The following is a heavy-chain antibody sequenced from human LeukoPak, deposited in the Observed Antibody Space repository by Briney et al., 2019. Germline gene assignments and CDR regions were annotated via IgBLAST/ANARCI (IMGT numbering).Heavy chain of an antibody. CDR3: AKDVTSGSYYADFDY. J-gene: IGHJ4*02. Sequence: GGSLRLSCAASGFTFSSYGMHWVRQAPGEGLEWVAFIRYDGSNKYYADSVKGRFTISRDNSKNTLYLQMNSLRAEDTAVYYCAKDVTSGSYYADFDYWGQGTLVTVSS. CDR2: IRYDGSNK. V-gene: IGHV3-30*02. CDR1: GFTFSSYG. D-gene: IGHD1-26*01.